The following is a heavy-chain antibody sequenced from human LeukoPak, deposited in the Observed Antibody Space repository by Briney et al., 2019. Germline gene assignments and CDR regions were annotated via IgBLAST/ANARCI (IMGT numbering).Heavy chain of an antibody. D-gene: IGHD6-25*01. Sequence: GGSLRLSCAASGFTFTTYGMHWVRQAPGRGLEWVAVIWFDGNNKFYADSVKGRFTVSRDNSKNTLYLHMNSLRGEDTAVYYCAEAARLGPSHFDYWGRGTLVTVSS. V-gene: IGHV3-33*06. J-gene: IGHJ4*02. CDR2: IWFDGNNK. CDR1: GFTFTTYG. CDR3: AEAARLGPSHFDY.